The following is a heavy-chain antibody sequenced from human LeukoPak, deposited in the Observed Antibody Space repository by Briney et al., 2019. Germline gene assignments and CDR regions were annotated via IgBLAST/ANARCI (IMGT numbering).Heavy chain of an antibody. D-gene: IGHD6-19*01. CDR3: AKAPTSNQWLVYDYYYGMGV. CDR1: GFTFSSYG. J-gene: IGHJ6*02. Sequence: GRSLRLSCAASGFTFSSYGMHWVRQAPGKGLEWVAVISYDGSNKYYADSVKGRFTISRDNSKNTLYLQMNSLRAEDTAVYYCAKAPTSNQWLVYDYYYGMGVWGQGTTVTVSS. V-gene: IGHV3-30*18. CDR2: ISYDGSNK.